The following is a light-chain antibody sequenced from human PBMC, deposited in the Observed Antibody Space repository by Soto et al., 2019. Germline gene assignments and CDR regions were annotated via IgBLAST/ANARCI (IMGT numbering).Light chain of an antibody. J-gene: IGLJ2*01. V-gene: IGLV1-47*01. Sequence: QSVLTQPPSASGTPGQRVTISCSGSSSNIGSNYVYWYQQLPGTAPNLLIYRNNQRPSGVPDRFSGCKSGTSASLAINGLRSEDEGDYYCAAWGDGLSVVFGGGTKVTVL. CDR3: AAWGDGLSVV. CDR1: SSNIGSNY. CDR2: RNN.